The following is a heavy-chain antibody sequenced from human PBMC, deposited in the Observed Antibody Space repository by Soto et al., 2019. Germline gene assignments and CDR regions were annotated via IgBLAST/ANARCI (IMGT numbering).Heavy chain of an antibody. V-gene: IGHV1-18*01. CDR2: ISAYNGNT. CDR3: ARDYYDFWSGYFPPADYYYYYYMDV. J-gene: IGHJ6*03. D-gene: IGHD3-3*01. Sequence: QVQLVQSGAEVKKPGASVKVSCKASGYTFTSYGISWVRQAPGQGLEWMGWISAYNGNTNYAQKRHGRVTMTNDTSTSTAYIELRSLRSDDTAVYYCARDYYDFWSGYFPPADYYYYYYMDVWGKGTTVTVSS. CDR1: GYTFTSYG.